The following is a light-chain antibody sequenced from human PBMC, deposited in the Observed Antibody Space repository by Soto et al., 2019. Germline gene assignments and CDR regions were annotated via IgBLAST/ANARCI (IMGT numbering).Light chain of an antibody. Sequence: QSVLTQPASGSGSPGQSITISCTGTNSDAGSYNRVSWYQQPPGTAPKLIINDFNNRPSWVSYRFSGSKSGNTASLTISGLQAEDEADYYCNSYTTSESYVFGTGTNVTVL. CDR1: NSDAGSYNR. J-gene: IGLJ1*01. CDR2: DFN. V-gene: IGLV2-14*01. CDR3: NSYTTSESYV.